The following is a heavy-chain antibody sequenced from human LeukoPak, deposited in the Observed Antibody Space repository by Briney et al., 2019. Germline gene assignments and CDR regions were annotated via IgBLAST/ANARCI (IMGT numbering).Heavy chain of an antibody. V-gene: IGHV3-30-3*01. CDR1: GFTFSSYW. D-gene: IGHD3-22*01. CDR3: ARDTSYYYDSSGYYPPDY. Sequence: PGGSLGLSCAATGFTFSSYWMSWVRQAPGRGLEWVAVISYDGSNKYYADSVKGRFTISRDNSKNTLYLQMNSLRAEDTAVYYCARDTSYYYDSSGYYPPDYWGQGTLATVSS. CDR2: ISYDGSNK. J-gene: IGHJ4*02.